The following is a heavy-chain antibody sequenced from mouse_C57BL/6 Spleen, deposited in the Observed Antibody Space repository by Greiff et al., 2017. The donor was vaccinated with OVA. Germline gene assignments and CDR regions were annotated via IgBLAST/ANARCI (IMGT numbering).Heavy chain of an antibody. Sequence: DVKLQESGPGLVKPSQSLSLTCSVTGYSITSGYYWNWIRQFPGNKLEWMGYISYDGSNNYNPSLKNRISITRDTSTNQFFLKLNSVTTEDTATYYCARDIDSSMDYWGQGTSVTVSS. CDR3: ARDIDSSMDY. J-gene: IGHJ4*01. V-gene: IGHV3-6*01. CDR2: ISYDGSN. D-gene: IGHD2-13*01. CDR1: GYSITSGYY.